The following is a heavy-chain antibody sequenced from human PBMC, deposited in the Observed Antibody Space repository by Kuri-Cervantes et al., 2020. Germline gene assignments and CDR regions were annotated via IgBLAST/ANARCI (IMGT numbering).Heavy chain of an antibody. Sequence: GESLKISCAASGFTFSSYAMHWVRQAPGKGLEWVAVISYDGSNKYYADFVKGRFTISRDNSKNTLYLQVNSLRAEDTVVYYCASPNYDFWSGFNYYFDYWGQGTLVTVSS. D-gene: IGHD3-3*01. V-gene: IGHV3-30-3*01. J-gene: IGHJ4*02. CDR2: ISYDGSNK. CDR1: GFTFSSYA. CDR3: ASPNYDFWSGFNYYFDY.